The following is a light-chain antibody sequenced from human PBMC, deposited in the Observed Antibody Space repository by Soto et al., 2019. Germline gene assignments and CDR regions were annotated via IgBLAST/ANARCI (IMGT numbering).Light chain of an antibody. J-gene: IGKJ2*01. CDR1: QSISIW. V-gene: IGKV1-5*03. Sequence: DIPMTQSPSTLSASVGDRVTITCRASQSISIWLAWYQQKPGKAPKLLIYKASSLETGVPSRFSGSGSGTEFTLTIRSLQPDDFATYYCQQYDSFLYTFGQGTKLEIK. CDR3: QQYDSFLYT. CDR2: KAS.